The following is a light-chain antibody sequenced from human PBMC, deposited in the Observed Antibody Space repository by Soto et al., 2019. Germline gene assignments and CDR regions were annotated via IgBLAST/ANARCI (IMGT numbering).Light chain of an antibody. CDR3: SSWDDRVKGVV. J-gene: IGLJ2*01. Sequence: QSVLTQPPSVSEAPRQRVTISCSGSSSNIGNNAVNWYQQLPGKTPKLLIYYDDVRPSGVSDRFSGSKSGTSASLAISGLQSDDEADYYCSSWDDRVKGVVFGGGTKVTVL. CDR1: SSNIGNNA. V-gene: IGLV1-36*01. CDR2: YDD.